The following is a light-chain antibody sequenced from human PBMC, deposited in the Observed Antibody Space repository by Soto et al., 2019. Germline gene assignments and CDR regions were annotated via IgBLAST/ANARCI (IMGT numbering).Light chain of an antibody. J-gene: IGLJ2*01. Sequence: QSVLTQPASVSGTPGQSITISCTGSTSDVGYHNYISWYQHHPGKAPKVLIYEVSNRPSGVSDRFSGSKSRNTASLTISGLQPEDEADYYCSSYSSSTTLVIFGGGTQLTVL. CDR2: EVS. V-gene: IGLV2-14*01. CDR3: SSYSSSTTLVI. CDR1: TSDVGYHNY.